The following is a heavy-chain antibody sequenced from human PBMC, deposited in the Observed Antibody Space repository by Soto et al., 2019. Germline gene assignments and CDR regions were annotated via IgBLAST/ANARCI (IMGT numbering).Heavy chain of an antibody. CDR2: ISYDGSNK. V-gene: IGHV3-30*18. D-gene: IGHD1-26*01. CDR3: AKEQSGSYSCFDY. Sequence: GGSLRLSCAASGFTFSSYGMHWVRQAPDKGLEWVAVISYDGSNKYYADSVKGRFTISRDNSKNTLYLQMNSLRAEDTAVYYCAKEQSGSYSCFDYWGQGTLVTVSS. CDR1: GFTFSSYG. J-gene: IGHJ4*02.